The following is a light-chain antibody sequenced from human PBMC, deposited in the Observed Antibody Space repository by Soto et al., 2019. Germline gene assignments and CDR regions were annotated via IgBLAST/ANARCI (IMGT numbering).Light chain of an antibody. CDR3: SSFTSSDTYV. Sequence: QSALTQPPSVSGSPGQSVAISCTGTSSDVGSYNRVSWYQQSPGTAPKLLIYDVSNRPSGVPDRFSGSKSGNTASLTISGLQAEDEADYYCSSFTSSDTYVFGTGTKVT. CDR2: DVS. V-gene: IGLV2-18*02. J-gene: IGLJ1*01. CDR1: SSDVGSYNR.